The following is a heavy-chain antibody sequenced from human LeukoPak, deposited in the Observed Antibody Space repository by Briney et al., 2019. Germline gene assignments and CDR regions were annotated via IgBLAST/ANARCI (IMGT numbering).Heavy chain of an antibody. V-gene: IGHV3-49*03. CDR2: IRSKAYGGTT. Sequence: GGSLRLSCTASGFTFGDYAMSWFRQAPGKGLEWVGFIRSKAYGGTTEYAASVKGRFTISRDNSKSIAYLQMNSLKTEDTAVYYCTRNYDILTGPIQYYFDYWGQGTLVTVSS. CDR1: GFTFGDYA. J-gene: IGHJ4*02. CDR3: TRNYDILTGPIQYYFDY. D-gene: IGHD3-9*01.